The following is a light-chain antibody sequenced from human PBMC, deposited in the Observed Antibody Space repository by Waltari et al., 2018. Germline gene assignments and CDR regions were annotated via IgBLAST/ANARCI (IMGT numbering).Light chain of an antibody. V-gene: IGKV3-20*01. CDR1: QSVSSSY. CDR2: GAS. Sequence: EIVLTQSPGTLSLSPGERATRPCRARQSVSSSYLAWYQQKPGQAPRLLIYGASSRATGIPDRFSGSGSGTDFTLTISRLEPEDFAVYYCQHYGSSPPITFGQGTRLEIK. J-gene: IGKJ5*01. CDR3: QHYGSSPPIT.